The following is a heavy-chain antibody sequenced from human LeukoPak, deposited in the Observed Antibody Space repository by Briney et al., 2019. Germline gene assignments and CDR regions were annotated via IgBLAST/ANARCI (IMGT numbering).Heavy chain of an antibody. CDR3: ARARLLGYCSSTSCVRWFDP. CDR2: IIPILGTA. V-gene: IGHV1-69*05. J-gene: IGHJ5*02. CDR1: GGTFSSYA. D-gene: IGHD2-2*01. Sequence: GASVKVSCKASGGTFSSYAISWVRQAPGQGLEWMGGIIPILGTANYAQKFQGRVTITTDESTSTAYMELSSLRSEDTAVYYCARARLLGYCSSTSCVRWFDPWGQGTLVTVPS.